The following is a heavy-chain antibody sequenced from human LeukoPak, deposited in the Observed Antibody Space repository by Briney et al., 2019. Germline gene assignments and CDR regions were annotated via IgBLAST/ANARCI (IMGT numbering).Heavy chain of an antibody. V-gene: IGHV1-69*04. J-gene: IGHJ6*02. CDR1: GGTFSSYA. CDR3: ARESSGWYVYYYGMDV. Sequence: SVKVSCKASGGTFSSYAISWVRQAPGQGLEWMGRIIPILGIANYAQKFQGRVTITADKSTSAAYMELSSLGSEDTAVYYCARESSGWYVYYYGMDVWGQGTTVTVSS. D-gene: IGHD6-19*01. CDR2: IIPILGIA.